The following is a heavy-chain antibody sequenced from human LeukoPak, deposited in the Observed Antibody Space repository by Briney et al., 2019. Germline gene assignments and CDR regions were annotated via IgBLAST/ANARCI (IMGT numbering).Heavy chain of an antibody. CDR3: ARVRRGYSGYGEYNWFNP. V-gene: IGHV4-59*12. D-gene: IGHD5-12*01. J-gene: IGHJ5*02. CDR2: IYYSGST. CDR1: GGSISSYY. Sequence: SETLSLTCTVSGGSISSYYWSWIRQPPGKGLEWIGYIYYSGSTNYNPSLKSRVTISVDTSKNQFSLKLSSVTAADTAVYYCARVRRGYSGYGEYNWFNPWGQGTLVTVSS.